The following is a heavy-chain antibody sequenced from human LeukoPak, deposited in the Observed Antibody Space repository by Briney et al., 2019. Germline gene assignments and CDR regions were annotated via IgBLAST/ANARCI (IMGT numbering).Heavy chain of an antibody. CDR2: IHPAGGNT. D-gene: IGHD2-2*01. V-gene: IGHV1-46*01. Sequence: ASVKVSCRASGYTFPSNYMHWVRQAPGQGLEWMGIIHPAGGNTNYAQKFQGRVAMTRDTSTSTVYMELSSLRSEDTAIYYCARDCSSTRCQGPVFDNWGQGTLVTVSS. J-gene: IGHJ4*02. CDR3: ARDCSSTRCQGPVFDN. CDR1: GYTFPSNY.